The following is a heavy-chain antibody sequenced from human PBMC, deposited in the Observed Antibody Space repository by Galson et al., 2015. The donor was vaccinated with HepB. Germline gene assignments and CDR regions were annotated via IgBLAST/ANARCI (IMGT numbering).Heavy chain of an antibody. D-gene: IGHD4/OR15-4a*01. J-gene: IGHJ4*02. Sequence: SCKASGYTFTTNGISWVRQAPGQGLEWMGWISANSGNTKYAQNLQGRVTLTRDTSTSTAYLELRRLRSDDTAAYYCARDRDYRFDYWGQGTLVTVSS. V-gene: IGHV1-18*04. CDR1: GYTFTTNG. CDR3: ARDRDYRFDY. CDR2: ISANSGNT.